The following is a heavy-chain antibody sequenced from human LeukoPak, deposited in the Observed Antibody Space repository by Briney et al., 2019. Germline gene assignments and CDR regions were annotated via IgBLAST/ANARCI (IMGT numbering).Heavy chain of an antibody. CDR2: IIPIFGTA. V-gene: IGHV1-69*13. D-gene: IGHD5-24*01. J-gene: IGHJ4*01. CDR1: GYTFTSYG. CDR3: ARATRPTRDGYLYYFDY. Sequence: SVKVSCKTSGYTFTSYGISWVRQAPGQGLEWMGGIIPIFGTANYAQKFQGRVTITADESTSTAYMELSSLRSEDTAVYYCARATRPTRDGYLYYFDYWGQEPWSPSPQ.